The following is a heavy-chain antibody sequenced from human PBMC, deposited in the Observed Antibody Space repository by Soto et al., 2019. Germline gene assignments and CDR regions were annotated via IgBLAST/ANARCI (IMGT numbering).Heavy chain of an antibody. CDR1: GYTFTSYY. D-gene: IGHD3-3*01. CDR3: ARVNDFWSGYYALYYHYYGMDV. CDR2: IIPIFGTA. V-gene: IGHV1-69*13. J-gene: IGHJ6*02. Sequence: GASVKVSCKASGYTFTSYYMHWVRQAPGQGLEWMGGIIPIFGTANYAQKFQGRVTITADESTSTAYMELSSLRSEDTAVYYCARVNDFWSGYYALYYHYYGMDVWGQGTTVTVSS.